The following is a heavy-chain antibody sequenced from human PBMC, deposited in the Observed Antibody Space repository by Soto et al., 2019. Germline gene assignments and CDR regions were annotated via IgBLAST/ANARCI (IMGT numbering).Heavy chain of an antibody. J-gene: IGHJ2*01. CDR3: ARGPRIAVAGTGWYFDL. CDR1: GFTFSSYG. D-gene: IGHD6-19*01. V-gene: IGHV3-33*01. Sequence: QVQLVESGGGVVQPGRSLRLSCAASGFTFSSYGMHWVRQAPGKGLEWVAVIWYDGSNKYYADSVKGRFTISRDNSKNTLYLQMNSLRAEDTAVYYCARGPRIAVAGTGWYFDLWGRGTLVTVSS. CDR2: IWYDGSNK.